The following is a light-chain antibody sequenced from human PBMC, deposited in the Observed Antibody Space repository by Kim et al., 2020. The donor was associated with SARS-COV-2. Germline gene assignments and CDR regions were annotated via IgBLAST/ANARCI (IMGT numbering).Light chain of an antibody. CDR2: GKN. J-gene: IGLJ2*01. V-gene: IGLV3-19*01. CDR1: SLRSYY. CDR3: GSRDTNHNVI. Sequence: ELTQDPAVSVALGQTVRITCQGDSLRSYYATWYQQRPGQAPMLVIYGKNNRPSEIPDRFSGSSSGNTASLTITGAQAEDEADYYCGSRDTNHNVIFGGG.